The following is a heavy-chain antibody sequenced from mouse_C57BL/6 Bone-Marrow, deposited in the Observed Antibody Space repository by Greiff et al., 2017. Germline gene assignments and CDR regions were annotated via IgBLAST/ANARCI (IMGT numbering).Heavy chain of an antibody. Sequence: QVQLQQPGAELVKPGASVKLSCKASGYTFTSYWMHWVKQRPGQGLEWIGMIHPNSGSTNYNEKFKSKATLTVDKSSSTAYMQLSSLTSEDSAVYYCARRAPDYYGNSYYFDYWGQGTTLTGSS. CDR2: IHPNSGST. V-gene: IGHV1-64*01. CDR3: ARRAPDYYGNSYYFDY. D-gene: IGHD2-1*01. J-gene: IGHJ2*01. CDR1: GYTFTSYW.